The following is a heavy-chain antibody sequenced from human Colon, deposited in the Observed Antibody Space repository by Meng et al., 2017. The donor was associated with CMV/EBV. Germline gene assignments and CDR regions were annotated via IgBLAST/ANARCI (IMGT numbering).Heavy chain of an antibody. Sequence: GASLKISCAASGFTFDSYAMTWVRQAPGKGLEWVSLIYSGVSRTYYADSVRGRFTISRDDSKNTLYLQMNSLRAEDTAIYYCAKPQGYHSYYYQYGMDVWGRGTAVTVSS. CDR3: AKPQGYHSYYYQYGMDV. J-gene: IGHJ6*02. CDR2: IYSGVSRT. CDR1: GFTFDSYA. V-gene: IGHV3-23*03. D-gene: IGHD2-2*01.